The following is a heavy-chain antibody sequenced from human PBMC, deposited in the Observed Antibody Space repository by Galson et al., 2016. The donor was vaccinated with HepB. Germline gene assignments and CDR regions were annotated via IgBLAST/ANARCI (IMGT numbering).Heavy chain of an antibody. CDR1: GFTFSTYG. D-gene: IGHD5-12*01. Sequence: SLRLSCAASGFTFSTYGMHWVRQAPGKGLEWVALISYDGKSESYADSVKGRVTISRDNSKNTLYLQMNSLRAEDTAVYYCASEAPILAPTLDYWVQGTLVIVSS. CDR3: ASEAPILAPTLDY. J-gene: IGHJ4*02. CDR2: ISYDGKSE. V-gene: IGHV3-33*08.